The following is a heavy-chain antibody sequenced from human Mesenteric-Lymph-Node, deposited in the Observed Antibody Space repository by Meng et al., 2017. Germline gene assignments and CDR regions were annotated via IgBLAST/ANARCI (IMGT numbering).Heavy chain of an antibody. V-gene: IGHV4-4*03. Sequence: GPGLVNSLGTLSLTCRVSGGSSSMSNGWSWVRQPPGKGLEWIGEIYHSGSTNYNPSLKSRVTISVDKSKNQFSLKLSSVTAADTAVYYCASFPPPGKQWLVTDYWGQGTLVTVSS. J-gene: IGHJ4*02. D-gene: IGHD6-19*01. CDR2: IYHSGST. CDR3: ASFPPPGKQWLVTDY. CDR1: GGSSSMSNG.